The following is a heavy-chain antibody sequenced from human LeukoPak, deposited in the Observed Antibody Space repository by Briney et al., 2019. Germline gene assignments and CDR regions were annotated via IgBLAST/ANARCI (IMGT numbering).Heavy chain of an antibody. V-gene: IGHV3-53*01. D-gene: IGHD5-12*01. CDR1: GFTVSSNY. J-gene: IGHJ1*01. CDR3: ASRQSYGGYDY. Sequence: PGGSLRLSCAASGFTVSSNYMSWVRQAPGKGLEWVSVIYNGGSTHYADSVKGRFTFSRDNSKNTLYLQMNSLRAEDTAVYYCASRQSYGGYDYWGQGTLVTVSS. CDR2: IYNGGST.